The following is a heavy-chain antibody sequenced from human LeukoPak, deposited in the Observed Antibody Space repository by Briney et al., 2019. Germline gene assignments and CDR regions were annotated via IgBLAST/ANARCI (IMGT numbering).Heavy chain of an antibody. CDR2: MNPNSGNT. Sequence: ASVKVSCKASGGTFSSYAINWVRQATGQGLEWMGWMNPNSGNTGYAQKFQGRVTMTRNTSISTAYMELSSLRSEDTAVYYCARGHCSSTSCYFDTYYYYGMDVWGQGTTVTVSS. CDR3: ARGHCSSTSCYFDTYYYYGMDV. D-gene: IGHD2-2*01. CDR1: GGTFSSYA. V-gene: IGHV1-8*02. J-gene: IGHJ6*02.